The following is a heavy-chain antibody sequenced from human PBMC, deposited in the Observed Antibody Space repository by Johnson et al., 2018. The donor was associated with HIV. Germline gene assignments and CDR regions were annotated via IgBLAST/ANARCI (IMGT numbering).Heavy chain of an antibody. CDR2: ISYDGSNK. J-gene: IGHJ3*02. D-gene: IGHD3-22*01. CDR3: AKAGDYYDSSGYYDAFDI. Sequence: QVQLEESGGGVVQPGRSLRLSCAASGFTFSSYGMHWVRQAPGKGLEWVAVISYDGSNKYYADSVKGRFPISRDNSKNTLYLQMNSLRAEDTAVYYCAKAGDYYDSSGYYDAFDIWGQGTMVTVSS. V-gene: IGHV3-30*18. CDR1: GFTFSSYG.